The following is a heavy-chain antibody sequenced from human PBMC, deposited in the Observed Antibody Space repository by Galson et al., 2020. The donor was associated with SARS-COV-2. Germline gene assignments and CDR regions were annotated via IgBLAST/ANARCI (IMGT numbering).Heavy chain of an antibody. CDR1: GFIFSKYA. CDR2: ISDSGDST. Sequence: GESLKISCAASGFIFSKYAMNWVRQAPGKGLEWVSGISDSGDSTYNTDSVKGRFTISRDNSKNTLYLQMNSLRAEDTALYYCAKSTITMVQGVIVSSGYYMDVWGKGTTVTVSS. J-gene: IGHJ6*03. V-gene: IGHV3-23*01. CDR3: AKSTITMVQGVIVSSGYYMDV. D-gene: IGHD3-10*01.